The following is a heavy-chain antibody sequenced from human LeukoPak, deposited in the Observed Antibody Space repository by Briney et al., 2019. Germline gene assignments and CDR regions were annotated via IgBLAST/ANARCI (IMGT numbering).Heavy chain of an antibody. CDR1: GYTFTDYY. CDR2: MNPNSANT. J-gene: IGHJ4*02. CDR3: AIRFSRGSGSAIDY. V-gene: IGHV1-8*02. D-gene: IGHD3-10*01. Sequence: GASVKVSCKTSGYTFTDYYMHWVRQAPGQGLEWMGWMNPNSANTGYAQNFQGRVTMTRNTSISTAYMELSSLRSEDTAVYYCAIRFSRGSGSAIDYWGQGTLVTVSS.